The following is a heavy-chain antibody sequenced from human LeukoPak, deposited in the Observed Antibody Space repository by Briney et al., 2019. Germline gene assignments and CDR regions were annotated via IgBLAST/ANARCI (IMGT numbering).Heavy chain of an antibody. CDR3: AKQPAPYYYDTFNGFDY. CDR2: ISGSGGST. Sequence: ETLSLTCAVYGGSFSGYYWTSVRQAPGKGLEWVSAISGSGGSTYYADSVKGRFTISRDNSKNTLYLQMNSLRAEDTAVYYCAKQPAPYYYDTFNGFDYWGQGTLVTVS. V-gene: IGHV3-23*01. CDR1: GGSFSGYY. D-gene: IGHD3-22*01. J-gene: IGHJ4*02.